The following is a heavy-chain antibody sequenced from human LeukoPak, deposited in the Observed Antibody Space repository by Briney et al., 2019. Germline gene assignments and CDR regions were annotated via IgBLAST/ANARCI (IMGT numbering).Heavy chain of an antibody. CDR3: AKDGFRGDCIGGNCYPFDP. CDR2: ISDSGGNT. Sequence: GGSLRLSCAASGFTFSSYAMSWVRQAPGKGLEWVSTISDSGGNTYYADSVKGRFTISRDNSKNTLYLQMNSLRAEDTALYYCAKDGFRGDCIGGNCYPFDPWDQGTLVTVSS. CDR1: GFTFSSYA. D-gene: IGHD2-15*01. V-gene: IGHV3-23*01. J-gene: IGHJ5*02.